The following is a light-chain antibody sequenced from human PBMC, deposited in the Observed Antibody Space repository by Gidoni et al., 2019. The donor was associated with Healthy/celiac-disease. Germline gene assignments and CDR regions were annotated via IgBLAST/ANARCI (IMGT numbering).Light chain of an antibody. V-gene: IGKV3-11*01. J-gene: IGKJ4*02. CDR3: HQRSNWPPLT. Sequence: IVLTQSPATLSLSPGESATLTCRASKSVSSYLAWYQQKPGQAPSLLIYDASNRATGIPARFSGSGAGTDFTPTISSLEPEDFAVYYCHQRSNWPPLTFGGXTKVEIK. CDR1: KSVSSY. CDR2: DAS.